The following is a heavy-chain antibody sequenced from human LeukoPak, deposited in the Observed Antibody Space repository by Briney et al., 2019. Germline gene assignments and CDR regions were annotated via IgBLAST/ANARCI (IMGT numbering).Heavy chain of an antibody. CDR2: ITHSGST. Sequence: PSETLSLTCAVYGGSFSGFYWSWIRQPPGKGLEWIGEITHSGSTNYNPSLKSRVTISVDTSKNQFSLKLSSVTAADAAVYYCARGWSGDDSSGYYYPYWGQGNLVTVSS. D-gene: IGHD3-22*01. J-gene: IGHJ4*02. V-gene: IGHV4-34*01. CDR3: ARGWSGDDSSGYYYPY. CDR1: GGSFSGFY.